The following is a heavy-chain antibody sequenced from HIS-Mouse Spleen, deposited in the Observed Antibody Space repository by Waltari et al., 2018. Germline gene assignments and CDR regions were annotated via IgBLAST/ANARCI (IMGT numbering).Heavy chain of an antibody. CDR2: IYYSGST. J-gene: IGHJ4*02. V-gene: IGHV4-39*07. CDR1: GGSISSSSYY. Sequence: QLQLQESGPGLVKPSETLSLTCTVSGGSISSSSYYWGWIRQPPGKGLGWIGSIYYSGSTYYNPSLKSRVTISVDTSKNQFSLKLSSVTAADTAVYYCARSGYDKGGFDYWGQGTLVTVSS. CDR3: ARSGYDKGGFDY. D-gene: IGHD5-12*01.